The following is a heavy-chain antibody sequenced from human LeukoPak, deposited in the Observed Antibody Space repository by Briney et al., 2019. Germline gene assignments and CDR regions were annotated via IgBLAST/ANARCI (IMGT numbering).Heavy chain of an antibody. CDR2: IIPIFGTA. CDR3: ARGLSMVRGNDAFDI. Sequence: ASVKVSCKASGGTFSSYAISWVRQAPGQGLEWMGGIIPIFGTANYAQKFQGRVTITADESTSTAYMELSSLRSEDTAVYYCARGLSMVRGNDAFDIWGQGTMVTVSS. D-gene: IGHD3-10*01. J-gene: IGHJ3*02. V-gene: IGHV1-69*13. CDR1: GGTFSSYA.